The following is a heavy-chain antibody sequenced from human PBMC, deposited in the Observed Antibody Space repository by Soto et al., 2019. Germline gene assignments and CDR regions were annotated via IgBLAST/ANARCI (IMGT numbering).Heavy chain of an antibody. CDR1: GFTFSSYA. J-gene: IGHJ4*02. CDR2: ISGSGDST. V-gene: IGHV3-23*01. Sequence: EVQLLESGGGLVQPGGSLRLSCVASGFTFSSYAMNWVRQAPGKGLEWVSVISGSGDSTYYADSVKGRFSISRDNSKNTLYLQMNSLRAEDTAVYYCASRSSGWYFDYWGQGTLVTVSS. D-gene: IGHD6-19*01. CDR3: ASRSSGWYFDY.